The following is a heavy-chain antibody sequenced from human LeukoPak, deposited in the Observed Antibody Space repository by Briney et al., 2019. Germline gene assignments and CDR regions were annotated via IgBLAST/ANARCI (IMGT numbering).Heavy chain of an antibody. Sequence: PGGSLRLSCAASGFTFSSYAMSWVRQAPGKGLEWVSAISGSGGSTYYADSVKGRFTISRDNAKNSLYLQMNSLRAEDTAVYFCARELSYDILTGYHPSFDYWGQGTLVTVSS. V-gene: IGHV3-23*01. CDR3: ARELSYDILTGYHPSFDY. CDR2: ISGSGGST. CDR1: GFTFSSYA. J-gene: IGHJ4*02. D-gene: IGHD3-9*01.